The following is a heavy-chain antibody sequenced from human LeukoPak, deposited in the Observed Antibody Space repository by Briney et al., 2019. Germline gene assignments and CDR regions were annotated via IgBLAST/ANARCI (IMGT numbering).Heavy chain of an antibody. V-gene: IGHV1-18*01. CDR1: GYTFTSYG. CDR3: ARDCIGCHGFDY. CDR2: ISAYNDNT. D-gene: IGHD2-15*01. Sequence: ASVKVSCKASGYTFTSYGISWVRQAPGQGLEWMGWISAYNDNTNYAQKFQGRVTMTSDTSTSTAYMELRSLISDDTAVYYCARDCIGCHGFDYWGQGTLVTVSS. J-gene: IGHJ4*02.